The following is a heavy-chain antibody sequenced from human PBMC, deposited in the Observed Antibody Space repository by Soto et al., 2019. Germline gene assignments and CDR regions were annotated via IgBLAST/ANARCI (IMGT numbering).Heavy chain of an antibody. Sequence: GGSLKLSCAASGFTFSSYDMHWVRQAKGKGLEWVSAIGTAGDTYYPGSVKGRFTISRENAKNSLYLQMNSLRAGDTAVYYCARGSFDYWGQGTLVTVSS. CDR1: GFTFSSYD. V-gene: IGHV3-13*01. CDR3: ARGSFDY. CDR2: IGTAGDT. J-gene: IGHJ4*02.